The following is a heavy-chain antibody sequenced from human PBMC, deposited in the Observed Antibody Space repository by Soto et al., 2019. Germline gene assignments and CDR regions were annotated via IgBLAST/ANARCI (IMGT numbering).Heavy chain of an antibody. Sequence: GASVKVSCKASGYTFTSQNMHWVRRAPGQGLEWMGVINPSIGTTTYAQKFQGRVTMTSDTSTSSAYMELRSLRSEDTAVYYCARDILFDYWVQGTLVTVSS. CDR1: GYTFTSQN. D-gene: IGHD2-15*01. V-gene: IGHV1-46*01. CDR3: ARDILFDY. CDR2: INPSIGTT. J-gene: IGHJ4*02.